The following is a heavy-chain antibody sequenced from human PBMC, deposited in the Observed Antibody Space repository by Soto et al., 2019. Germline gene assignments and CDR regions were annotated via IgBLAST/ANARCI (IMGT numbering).Heavy chain of an antibody. J-gene: IGHJ4*02. CDR1: GLTFSSYA. CDR2: ISYDGSNK. CDR3: ARPPREYSSGWYDYFDY. Sequence: GGSLRLSRAASGLTFSSYAMHWVRQAPGKGLEWVAVISYDGSNKYYADSVKGRFTISIDNSKNTLYLQMNSLRAEDTAVYYCARPPREYSSGWYDYFDYCGQGTLVTVSS. D-gene: IGHD6-19*01. V-gene: IGHV3-30-3*01.